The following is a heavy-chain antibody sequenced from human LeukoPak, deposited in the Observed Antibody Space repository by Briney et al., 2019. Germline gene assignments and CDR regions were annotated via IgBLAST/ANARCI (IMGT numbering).Heavy chain of an antibody. CDR2: FSYGGNT. D-gene: IGHD3-16*01. CDR1: GGSFSGYF. Sequence: SETLSLTCAVYGGSFSGYFWAWIRQPLGKGLEWIGSFSYGGNTYYNPSLRSRVTMSVDTSKNQFSLKLSSVAAADTAVYYCVRHFGNDNGPYGKFDYWGQGTLVPVSS. V-gene: IGHV4-39*01. CDR3: VRHFGNDNGPYGKFDY. J-gene: IGHJ4*02.